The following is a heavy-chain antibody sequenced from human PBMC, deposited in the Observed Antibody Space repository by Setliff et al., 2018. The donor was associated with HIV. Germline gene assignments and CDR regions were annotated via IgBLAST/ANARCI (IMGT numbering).Heavy chain of an antibody. V-gene: IGHV4-59*12. D-gene: IGHD3-22*01. CDR1: GGSINSYY. CDR3: ARRRITMIVAPFQH. CDR2: IYYSGST. J-gene: IGHJ1*01. Sequence: SETLSLTCTVSGGSINSYYWNWIRQPPGKGLEWIGYIYYSGSTNYNPSLKSRVTISVDTSKNQSSLKLSSVTAADTAVYYCARRRITMIVAPFQHWGQGTLVTVSS.